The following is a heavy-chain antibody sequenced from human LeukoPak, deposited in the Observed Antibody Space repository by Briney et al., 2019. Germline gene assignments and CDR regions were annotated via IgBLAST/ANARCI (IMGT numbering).Heavy chain of an antibody. CDR1: GGSISSYY. Sequence: SETLSLTCTVSGGSISSYYWSWIRQPPGKGLEWIGYIYYSGSTNYNPSLKSRVTISVDTSRNQFPLKLSSVAAAETAVYYCARDQFGGDFDYWGQGTLVTVSS. V-gene: IGHV4-59*01. D-gene: IGHD3-10*01. CDR2: IYYSGST. J-gene: IGHJ4*02. CDR3: ARDQFGGDFDY.